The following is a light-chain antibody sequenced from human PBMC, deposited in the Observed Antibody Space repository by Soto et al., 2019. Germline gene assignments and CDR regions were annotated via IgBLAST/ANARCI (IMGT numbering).Light chain of an antibody. CDR3: CSYAGSSPFV. CDR2: EGS. Sequence: QSALTQPASVSGSPGQSITISCTGTSSDVGSYNLVSWYQQHPGKAPKLMIYEGSKRPSGVSNRFSGSKSGNTASLTISGLQAEDEADYYFCSYAGSSPFVVGTGTKLTVL. CDR1: SSDVGSYNL. V-gene: IGLV2-23*01. J-gene: IGLJ1*01.